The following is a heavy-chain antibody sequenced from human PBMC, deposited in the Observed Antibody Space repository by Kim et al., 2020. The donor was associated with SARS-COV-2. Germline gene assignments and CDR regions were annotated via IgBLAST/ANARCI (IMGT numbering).Heavy chain of an antibody. CDR2: ISYDGSNK. CDR3: AKSPGEFGEYY. J-gene: IGHJ4*02. CDR1: GFTFSSYA. Sequence: GGSLRLSCAASGFTFSSYAMHWVRQAPGKGLEWVAVISYDGSNKYYADSVKGRFTISRDNSKNTLYLQMNSLRPEDTAVYYCAKSPGEFGEYYWGQGTLV. V-gene: IGHV3-30-3*02. D-gene: IGHD3-10*01.